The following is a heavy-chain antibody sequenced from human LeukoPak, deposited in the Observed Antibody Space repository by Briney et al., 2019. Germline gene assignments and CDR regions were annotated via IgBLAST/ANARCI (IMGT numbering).Heavy chain of an antibody. J-gene: IGHJ2*01. CDR3: ARETHIVVVTAIGGFDL. CDR2: ISSSGSTI. Sequence: PGGSLRLSCAASGFTFSSHEMNWVRQAPGKGLEWVSYISSSGSTIYYADSVKGRFTISRDNAKNSLYLQMNGLRAEDTAVYYCARETHIVVVTAIGGFDLWGRGTLVTVSS. D-gene: IGHD2-21*02. V-gene: IGHV3-48*03. CDR1: GFTFSSHE.